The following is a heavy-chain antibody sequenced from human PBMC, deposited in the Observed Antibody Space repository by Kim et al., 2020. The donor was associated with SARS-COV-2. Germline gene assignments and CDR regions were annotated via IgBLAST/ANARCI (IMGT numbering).Heavy chain of an antibody. CDR3: VRDMSSCSGGSCYSDY. V-gene: IGHV5-51*01. J-gene: IGHJ4*02. Sequence: GESLKISCKGSGYSFTSYWIGWVRQMPGKGLEWMGIIYPGDSDTRYSPSFQVQVTISADKSISTAYLQWSSLKASDTAMYYCVRDMSSCSGGSCYSDYWGQGTLVTVSS. CDR2: IYPGDSDT. CDR1: GYSFTSYW. D-gene: IGHD2-15*01.